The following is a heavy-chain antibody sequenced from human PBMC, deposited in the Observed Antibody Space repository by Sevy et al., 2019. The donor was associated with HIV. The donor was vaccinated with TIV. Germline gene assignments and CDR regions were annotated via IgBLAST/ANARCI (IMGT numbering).Heavy chain of an antibody. D-gene: IGHD3-16*02. J-gene: IGHJ6*02. V-gene: IGHV3-21*01. CDR1: GFTFSSYS. CDR3: ARGRLISDDYVWGSYRLSYGMDV. CDR2: ISSSSSYI. Sequence: GGSLRLSCAASGFTFSSYSMNWVRQAPGKGLEWVSSISSSSSYIYYADSVKGRFTISRDNAKNSLYLQMNSLGAEDTAVYYCARGRLISDDYVWGSYRLSYGMDVWGQGTTVTVSS.